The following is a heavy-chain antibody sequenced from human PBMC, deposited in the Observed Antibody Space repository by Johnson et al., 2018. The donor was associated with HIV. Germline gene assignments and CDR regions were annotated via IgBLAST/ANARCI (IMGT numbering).Heavy chain of an antibody. Sequence: QVQLVESGGGVVQPGRSLRLSCAASGFTFSSNPMHWVRQAPGKGLEWVAVMSYDGSNKFYADSLKGRFTVSRDISKNTLYLQINGLSAEDTAVYYCARDRLVAAITYAFDIWGQGTMVTVSS. D-gene: IGHD6-13*01. CDR1: GFTFSSNP. V-gene: IGHV3-30*04. CDR2: MSYDGSNK. J-gene: IGHJ3*02. CDR3: ARDRLVAAITYAFDI.